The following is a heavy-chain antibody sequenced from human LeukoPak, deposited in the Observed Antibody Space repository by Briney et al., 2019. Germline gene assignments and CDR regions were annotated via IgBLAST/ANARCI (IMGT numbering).Heavy chain of an antibody. CDR3: ARDSKDFWSGYYSGYHYYYMDV. CDR1: GYTFTGYY. Sequence: GASVKVSCKASGYTFTGYYMHWARQAPGQGLEWMGWINPNSGGTNYAQKFQGRVTMTRDTSISTAYMELSRLRSDDTAVYYCARDSKDFWSGYYSGYHYYYMDVWGKGTTVTVSS. J-gene: IGHJ6*03. V-gene: IGHV1-2*02. CDR2: INPNSGGT. D-gene: IGHD3-3*01.